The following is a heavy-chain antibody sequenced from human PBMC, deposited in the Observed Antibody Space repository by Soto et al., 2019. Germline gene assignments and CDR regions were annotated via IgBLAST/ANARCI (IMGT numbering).Heavy chain of an antibody. D-gene: IGHD3-22*01. CDR3: ARDSDYDSSGWPY. CDR2: ISSSGSTI. V-gene: IGHV3-48*03. Sequence: EVQLVESGGGLVQPGGSLRLSCAASGFTFSSYEMNWVRQAPGKGLEWVSYISSSGSTIYYADSVKGRFTISRDNAKNSLSLQMNSLRAEDTAVYYCARDSDYDSSGWPYWGQGTLVTVSS. CDR1: GFTFSSYE. J-gene: IGHJ1*01.